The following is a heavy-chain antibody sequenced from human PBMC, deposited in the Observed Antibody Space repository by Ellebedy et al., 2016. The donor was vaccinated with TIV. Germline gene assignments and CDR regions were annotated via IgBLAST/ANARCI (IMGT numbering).Heavy chain of an antibody. J-gene: IGHJ6*02. V-gene: IGHV4-30-2*01. D-gene: IGHD6-19*01. CDR1: GGSISSGGYS. Sequence: MPSETLSLTCAVSGGSISSGGYSWSWIRQPPGKGLEWIGYIYHSGSTYYNPSLKSRVTISVDRSKNQFSLKLSSVTAADTAVYYCARDRQGESSGWYGGMDVWGQGTTVTVSS. CDR2: IYHSGST. CDR3: ARDRQGESSGWYGGMDV.